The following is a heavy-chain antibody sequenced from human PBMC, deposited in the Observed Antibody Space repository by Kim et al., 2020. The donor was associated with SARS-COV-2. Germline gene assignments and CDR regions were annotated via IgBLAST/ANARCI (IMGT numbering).Heavy chain of an antibody. CDR3: ARDRVAAAGTLGYYYYYGMDV. Sequence: GGSLRLSCAASGFTFSSYSMNWVRQAPGKGLEWVSSISSSSSYIYYADSVKGRFTISRDNAKNSLYLQMNSLRAEDTAVYYCARDRVAAAGTLGYYYYYGMDVWGQGTTVTVSS. D-gene: IGHD6-13*01. V-gene: IGHV3-21*01. CDR2: ISSSSSYI. J-gene: IGHJ6*02. CDR1: GFTFSSYS.